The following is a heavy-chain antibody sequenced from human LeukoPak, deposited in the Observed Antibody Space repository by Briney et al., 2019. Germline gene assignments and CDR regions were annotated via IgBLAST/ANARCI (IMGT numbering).Heavy chain of an antibody. D-gene: IGHD5-18*01. CDR3: AKDFFGGGIQLWFRYFDY. J-gene: IGHJ4*02. V-gene: IGHV3-30*02. CDR1: GFTFSSYG. Sequence: GGSLRLSCAASGFTFSSYGMHWVRQAPGKGLEWVAVIWYDGSNKYYADSVKGRFTISRDNSKNTLYLQMNSLRAEDTAVYYCAKDFFGGGIQLWFRYFDYWGQGTLVTVSS. CDR2: IWYDGSNK.